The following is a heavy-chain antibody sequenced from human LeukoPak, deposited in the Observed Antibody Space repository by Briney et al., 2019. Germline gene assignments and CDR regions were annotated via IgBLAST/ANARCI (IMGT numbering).Heavy chain of an antibody. V-gene: IGHV3-9*01. J-gene: IGHJ4*02. CDR3: AKAKPVLRVGAPLDY. CDR2: ISWNSGSI. D-gene: IGHD1-26*01. Sequence: SGGSLRLSCAASGFTFDDYAMHWVRQAPGKGLEWVSGISWNSGSIGYADSVKGRFTISRDNAKNSLYLQMNSLRAEDTALYYCAKAKPVLRVGAPLDYWGQGTLVTVSS. CDR1: GFTFDDYA.